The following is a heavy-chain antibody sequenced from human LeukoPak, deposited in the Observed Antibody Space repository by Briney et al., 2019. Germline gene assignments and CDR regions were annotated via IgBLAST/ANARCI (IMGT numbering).Heavy chain of an antibody. CDR3: VRGGYYYGPSD. CDR1: GGSISSYY. D-gene: IGHD3-10*01. J-gene: IGHJ4*02. Sequence: SETLSLTCTVSGGSISSYYWSWIRQPAGKGLEWIGRTYTSGSINYNPSLKSRVTKSVDTSKNQFSLKLSSVTAADTAVYYCVRGGYYYGPSDWGQGTLVTVSS. V-gene: IGHV4-4*07. CDR2: TYTSGSI.